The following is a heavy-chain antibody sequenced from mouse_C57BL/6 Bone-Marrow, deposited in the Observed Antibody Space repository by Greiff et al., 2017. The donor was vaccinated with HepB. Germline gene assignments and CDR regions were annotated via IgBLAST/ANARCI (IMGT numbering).Heavy chain of an antibody. CDR2: IWSGGST. J-gene: IGHJ4*01. V-gene: IGHV2-2*01. Sequence: QVQLKESGPGLVQPSQSLSITCTVSGFSLTSYGVHWVRQSPGKGLEWLGVIWSGGSTDYNAAFISRLSISKDNSKSQVFFKMNSLQADDTAIYYCAREGFITTVVATDYYAMDYWGQGTSVTVSS. CDR3: AREGFITTVVATDYYAMDY. D-gene: IGHD1-1*01. CDR1: GFSLTSYG.